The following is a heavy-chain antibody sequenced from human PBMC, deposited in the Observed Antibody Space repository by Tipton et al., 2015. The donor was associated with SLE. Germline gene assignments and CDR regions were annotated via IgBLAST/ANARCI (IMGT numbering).Heavy chain of an antibody. CDR2: IYHSGST. J-gene: IGHJ4*02. CDR3: ARGITVAGTGGFDY. CDR1: GGSFSGYY. D-gene: IGHD6-19*01. Sequence: LRLSCAVYGGSFSGYYWSWIRQPPGKGLEWIGVIYHSGSTNYNPSLKSRVTISVDTSKNQFSLKLSSVTAADTAVYYCARGITVAGTGGFDYWGQGTLVTVSS. V-gene: IGHV4-34*01.